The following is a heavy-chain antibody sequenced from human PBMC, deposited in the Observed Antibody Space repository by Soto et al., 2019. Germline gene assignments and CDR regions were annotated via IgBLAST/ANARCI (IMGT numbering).Heavy chain of an antibody. Sequence: GGSLRLSCAASGFTFSSYSMNWVRQAPGKGLEWVSSISSSSSYIYYADSVKGRFTISRDNAKNSLYLQMNSLRAEDTAVYYCARDRTHDPPAEFCHDYWGQGTLVTVSS. V-gene: IGHV3-21*01. J-gene: IGHJ4*02. CDR3: ARDRTHDPPAEFCHDY. CDR1: GFTFSSYS. D-gene: IGHD3-16*01. CDR2: ISSSSSYI.